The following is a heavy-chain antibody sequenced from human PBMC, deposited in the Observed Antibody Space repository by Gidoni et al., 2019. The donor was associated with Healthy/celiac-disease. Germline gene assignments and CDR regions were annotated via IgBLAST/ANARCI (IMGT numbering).Heavy chain of an antibody. Sequence: EVQLVESGGGLVQPGGSLRLSCAASGFTVSSNYMSWVRQAPGKGLEWVSVIYSGGRTYYADSVKGRFTISRDNSKNTLYLQMNSLRAEDTAVYYCARAGNYYDSSGYYPHFDYWGQGTLVTVSS. D-gene: IGHD3-22*01. CDR1: GFTVSSNY. CDR3: ARAGNYYDSSGYYPHFDY. J-gene: IGHJ4*02. CDR2: IYSGGRT. V-gene: IGHV3-66*02.